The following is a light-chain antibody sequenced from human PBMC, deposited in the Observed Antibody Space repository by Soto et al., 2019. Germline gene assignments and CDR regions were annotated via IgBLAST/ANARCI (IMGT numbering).Light chain of an antibody. Sequence: DIQMTQSPSTLSASVGDRVVITCRASQSITTWLAWYQQKPGQAPKLLIYDASSLESGVPSRFSGSGSGTEFTLTISSLQPDDFATYYCQQYNDYWTFGQGTKVEIK. CDR3: QQYNDYWT. CDR2: DAS. V-gene: IGKV1-5*01. CDR1: QSITTW. J-gene: IGKJ1*01.